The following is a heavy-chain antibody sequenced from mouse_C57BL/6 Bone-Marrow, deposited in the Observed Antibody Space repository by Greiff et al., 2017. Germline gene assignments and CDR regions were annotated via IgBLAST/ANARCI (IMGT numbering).Heavy chain of an antibody. Sequence: VQLQQSGAELVRPGASVTLSCKASGYTFTDYEMHWVKQTPVHGLEWIGALDPETGGTAYNQKFKGKAILTADKSSSTAYMELRSLTSEDSAVYYCTRSRWLLLWYFDVWGTGTTVTVSS. D-gene: IGHD2-3*01. CDR3: TRSRWLLLWYFDV. CDR2: LDPETGGT. CDR1: GYTFTDYE. J-gene: IGHJ1*03. V-gene: IGHV1-15*01.